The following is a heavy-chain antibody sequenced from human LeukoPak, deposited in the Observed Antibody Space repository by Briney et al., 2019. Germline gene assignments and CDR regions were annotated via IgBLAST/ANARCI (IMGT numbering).Heavy chain of an antibody. Sequence: ASVKVSCKASGGTFSSYAISWVRQAPGQGLEWMGRVIPILGIANYAQKFQGRVTITADKSTSTAYMELSSLRSEDTAVYYCARSGYSGYSFDYWSQGTLVTVSS. CDR3: ARSGYSGYSFDY. V-gene: IGHV1-69*04. CDR1: GGTFSSYA. CDR2: VIPILGIA. J-gene: IGHJ4*02. D-gene: IGHD5-12*01.